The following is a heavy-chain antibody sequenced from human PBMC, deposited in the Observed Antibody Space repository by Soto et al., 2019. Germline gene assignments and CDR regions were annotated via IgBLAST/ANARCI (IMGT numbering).Heavy chain of an antibody. Sequence: SETLSLTCAVYGGSFSGYYWSWIRQPPGKGLEWIGEINHSGSTNYNPSLKSRVTISVDTSKNQFSLKLSSVTAADTAVYYCARGTITMVRGVILTALPNRYYYYMDVWGKGTTVTVSS. V-gene: IGHV4-34*01. CDR2: INHSGST. D-gene: IGHD3-10*01. J-gene: IGHJ6*03. CDR1: GGSFSGYY. CDR3: ARGTITMVRGVILTALPNRYYYYMDV.